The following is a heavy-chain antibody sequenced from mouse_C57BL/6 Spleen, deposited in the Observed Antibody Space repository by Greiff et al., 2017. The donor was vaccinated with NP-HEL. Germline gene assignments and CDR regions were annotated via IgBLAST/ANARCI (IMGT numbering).Heavy chain of an antibody. CDR2: IRNKANNHAT. Sequence: EVKVVESGGGLVQPGGSMKLSCAASGFTFSDAWMDWVRQSPEKGLEWVAEIRNKANNHATYYAESVKGRFTISRDDSKSSVYLQMNSLRAEDTGIYYCTSQRDYYYGGFAYWGQGTLVTVSA. D-gene: IGHD1-1*01. CDR3: TSQRDYYYGGFAY. J-gene: IGHJ3*01. V-gene: IGHV6-6*01. CDR1: GFTFSDAW.